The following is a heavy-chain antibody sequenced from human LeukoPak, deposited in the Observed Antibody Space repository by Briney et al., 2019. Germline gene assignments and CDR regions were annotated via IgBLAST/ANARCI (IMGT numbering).Heavy chain of an antibody. CDR1: GYTFTGYY. J-gene: IGHJ5*02. Sequence: EASVKVSCKASGYTFTGYYMHWVRQAPGQGLEWMGWINPKSGGTNYAQKFQGRVTMTRDTSISTAYMELSRLRSDDTAVYYCARAHLLEWLLSMSGYFDPWGQGTLVTVSS. D-gene: IGHD3-3*01. CDR2: INPKSGGT. V-gene: IGHV1-2*02. CDR3: ARAHLLEWLLSMSGYFDP.